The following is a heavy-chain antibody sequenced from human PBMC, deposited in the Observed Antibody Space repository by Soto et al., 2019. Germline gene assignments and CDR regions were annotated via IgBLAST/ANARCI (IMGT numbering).Heavy chain of an antibody. Sequence: SETLSLTCTVSGDSVTSSNYYWSWIRQPPGKGLEWIGYIYYSGNTNYSPSLKSRVTMSLDRSNKQFSLNLSSVTAADTAVYYWARIPLDTSMIYWSDPWGEGILITVSS. CDR2: IYYSGNT. V-gene: IGHV4-61*01. D-gene: IGHD5-18*01. J-gene: IGHJ5*01. CDR1: GDSVTSSNYY. CDR3: ARIPLDTSMIYWSDP.